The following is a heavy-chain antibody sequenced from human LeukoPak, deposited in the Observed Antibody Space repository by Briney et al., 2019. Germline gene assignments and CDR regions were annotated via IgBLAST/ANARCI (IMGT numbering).Heavy chain of an antibody. CDR1: GFTFSAYA. J-gene: IGHJ5*02. D-gene: IGHD3-22*01. CDR2: VGSDNKP. V-gene: IGHV3-23*05. Sequence: RPGGSLRLSCEASGFTFSAYAMTWVRQAPGKGLEWVSSVGSDNKPHYSESVKGRFAISRDNSKSMLFLQLNSLRAEDTALYYCARGLSEYYDSRGLNRFDPWGQGTLVTVSS. CDR3: ARGLSEYYDSRGLNRFDP.